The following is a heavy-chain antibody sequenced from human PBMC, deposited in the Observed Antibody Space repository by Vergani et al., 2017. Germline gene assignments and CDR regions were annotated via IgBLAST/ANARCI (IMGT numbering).Heavy chain of an antibody. J-gene: IGHJ4*02. CDR2: ISSSSSYI. V-gene: IGHV3-21*03. CDR3: TTDGYSTTPDY. Sequence: EVQLVESGGGLVKPGGSLRLSCAASGFTFSSYSMNWVRQAPGKGLEWVSSISSSSSYIYYADSVKGRFTISRDDSKNTLYLQMNSLKTEDTAVYYSTTDGYSTTPDYWGQGTLVTVSS. CDR1: GFTFSSYS. D-gene: IGHD4-11*01.